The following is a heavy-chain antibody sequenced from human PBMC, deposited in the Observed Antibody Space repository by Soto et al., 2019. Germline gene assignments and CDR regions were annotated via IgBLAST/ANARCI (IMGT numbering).Heavy chain of an antibody. CDR1: GYSFSAYY. V-gene: IGHV1-2*04. D-gene: IGHD4-17*01. CDR3: ARESGGTTATLDYYYFYMDV. J-gene: IGHJ6*03. CDR2: INPNSGGT. Sequence: QVQLVQSGAEVKKPGASVRVSCKASGYSFSAYYIHWMRQAPGQGLEWMGWINPNSGGTKFAQKFQGWVTMTRDTSISTAYMELSRLKSDDTAVYFCARESGGTTATLDYYYFYMDVWVKGTTVTVSS.